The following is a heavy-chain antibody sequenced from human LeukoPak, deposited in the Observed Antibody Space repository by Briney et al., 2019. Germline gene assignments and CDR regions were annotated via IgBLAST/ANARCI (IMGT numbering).Heavy chain of an antibody. Sequence: RASVKVSCKPSGYTFTVDYLHWVRQAPGQGLELVGWMNPNSGVTVYAQNFQGTLTMTRDTSTSTAYMELSSLTSDDTAVYYCPRGAGTSWFDYWGQGRLVTVSS. D-gene: IGHD2-2*01. CDR2: MNPNSGVT. J-gene: IGHJ4*02. V-gene: IGHV1-2*02. CDR3: PRGAGTSWFDY. CDR1: GYTFTVDY.